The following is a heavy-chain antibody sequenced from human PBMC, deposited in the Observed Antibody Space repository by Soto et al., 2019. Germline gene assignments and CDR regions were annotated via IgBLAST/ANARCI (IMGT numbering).Heavy chain of an antibody. CDR2: IYYSGST. V-gene: IGHV4-31*03. J-gene: IGHJ4*02. D-gene: IGHD2-2*01. Sequence: SETLSLTCTVSGGSISSGGYYWSWIRQHPGKGLEWIGYIYYSGSTYYNPSLKSRVTISVDTSKNQFSLKLSSVTAADTAVYYCARGNYVVPAAEYYFDYWGQGTLVTVSS. CDR3: ARGNYVVPAAEYYFDY. CDR1: GGSISSGGYY.